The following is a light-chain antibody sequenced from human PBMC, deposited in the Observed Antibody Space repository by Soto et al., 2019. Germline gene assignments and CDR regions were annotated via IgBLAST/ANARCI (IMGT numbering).Light chain of an antibody. V-gene: IGLV2-11*01. Sequence: QSALTQPRSVSGSPGQSVTISCTGTSSDVGGYNYVSWYQQHPGKAPKLMIYDVGKRPSGVPDHFSGSKSGNTASLTISGLQAEDEADYYCAAWDDSLSLVFGGGTKLTVL. CDR3: AAWDDSLSLV. CDR2: DVG. J-gene: IGLJ2*01. CDR1: SSDVGGYNY.